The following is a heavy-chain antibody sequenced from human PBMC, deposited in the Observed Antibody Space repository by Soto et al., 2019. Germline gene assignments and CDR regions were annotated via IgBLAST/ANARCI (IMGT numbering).Heavy chain of an antibody. Sequence: QITLKESGPTLVKPTQTLTLTCTFSGFSLSTSGVGVGWIRQPPGKALEWLARIYWDDDKRYSPSLKSRLTITKDTTKNQVVLTMTNMNPVDTATYYCAQWLENWFDPWGQGTLDTVSS. CDR1: GFSLSTSGVG. V-gene: IGHV2-5*02. J-gene: IGHJ5*02. CDR2: IYWDDDK. D-gene: IGHD6-19*01. CDR3: AQWLENWFDP.